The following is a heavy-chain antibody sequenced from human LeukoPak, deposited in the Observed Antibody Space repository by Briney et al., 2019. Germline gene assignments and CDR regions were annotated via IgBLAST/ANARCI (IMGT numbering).Heavy chain of an antibody. D-gene: IGHD1-20*01. J-gene: IGHJ4*02. CDR3: AAEKPSLTGTTAFDY. V-gene: IGHV3-30*02. Sequence: GGSLRLSCAASGFTFSGYAMHWVRQAPGKGLEWVALYDESHKYYADSVKGRFTISSDYSQNTLYLQMNSLRPEDAAVYYCAAEKPSLTGTTAFDYWGQGTLVTVSS. CDR2: YDESHK. CDR1: GFTFSGYA.